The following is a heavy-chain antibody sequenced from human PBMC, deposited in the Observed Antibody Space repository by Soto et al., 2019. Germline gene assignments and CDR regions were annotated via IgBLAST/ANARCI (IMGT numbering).Heavy chain of an antibody. Sequence: QLHLQESGPGLVKPSKTLSLTCTVSGGSISSSSYYWAWIRQPPGMGLEWIGTIYYSGSTYYNPSLKSRVTIFVDTSKNQFSLKLSSVTAADTAVYFCARHSNYYYNALDVWGQGTTVTVSS. CDR2: IYYSGST. D-gene: IGHD6-13*01. CDR1: GGSISSSSYY. CDR3: ARHSNYYYNALDV. V-gene: IGHV4-39*01. J-gene: IGHJ6*02.